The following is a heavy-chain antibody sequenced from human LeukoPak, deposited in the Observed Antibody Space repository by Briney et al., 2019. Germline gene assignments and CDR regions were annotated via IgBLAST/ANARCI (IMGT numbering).Heavy chain of an antibody. D-gene: IGHD2-2*01. CDR2: ISYDGNYK. CDR3: ARDEGVYCSSTSCYVFDY. CDR1: GFTFSSYA. V-gene: IGHV3-30-3*01. Sequence: GGSLRLSCAASGFTFSSYAVHWVRQAPGKGLEWVTVISYDGNYKNYADSVKGRFTISRDSSKNTVYLQMNSLRAEDTAVYYCARDEGVYCSSTSCYVFDYWGQGTLVTVSS. J-gene: IGHJ4*02.